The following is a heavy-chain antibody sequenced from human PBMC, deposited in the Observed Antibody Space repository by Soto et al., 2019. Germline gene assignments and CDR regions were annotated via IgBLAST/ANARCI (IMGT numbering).Heavy chain of an antibody. CDR2: ISYDGSNA. CDR3: ARGRYSSSWFSDYYYYGMDV. V-gene: IGHV3-30-3*01. J-gene: IGHJ6*02. CDR1: EFSFSIYE. D-gene: IGHD6-13*01. Sequence: PGGSLRLSCAASEFSFSIYEMNWVRQAPGKGLGWVAVISYDGSNADYADSVQCRFTVSRDDSENTLDLQMNSLRREDTSVYYCARGRYSSSWFSDYYYYGMDVWGQGTTVT.